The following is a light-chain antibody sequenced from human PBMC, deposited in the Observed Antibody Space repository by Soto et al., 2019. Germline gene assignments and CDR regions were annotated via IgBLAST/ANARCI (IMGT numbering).Light chain of an antibody. CDR2: DAS. V-gene: IGKV3-11*01. J-gene: IGKJ1*01. Sequence: EIVFTQSPATLCLSPGERATLSCRASQSVSRNLAWYQQKPGQAPRLLIYDASNRATGIPARFSGSGSVTDFTLTIRSLEPEDFAVYYCQQRSNWHPWTFGQGTKVDIK. CDR3: QQRSNWHPWT. CDR1: QSVSRN.